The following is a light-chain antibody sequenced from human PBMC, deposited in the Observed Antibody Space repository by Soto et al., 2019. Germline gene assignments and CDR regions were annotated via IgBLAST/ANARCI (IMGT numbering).Light chain of an antibody. Sequence: QSVLTQPASVSGSPGQSISISCTGLSSDVGTYNLVSWYQQHPDKAPRVILYEGTKRPSGVSPRFSGAQSGSTASLTISGLQAEDEAVYFCYSFAGTNTFSYVFGLGTKLTVL. V-gene: IGLV2-23*03. J-gene: IGLJ1*01. CDR3: YSFAGTNTFSYV. CDR1: SSDVGTYNL. CDR2: EGT.